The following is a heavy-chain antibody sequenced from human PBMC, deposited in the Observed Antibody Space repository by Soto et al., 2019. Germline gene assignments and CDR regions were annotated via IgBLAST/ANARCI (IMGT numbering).Heavy chain of an antibody. CDR2: IYYMGRT. J-gene: IGHJ4*02. CDR1: SISTYY. D-gene: IGHD1-7*01. Sequence: PSETLSLTCTVDSISTYYWNWIRQPPGKGLEWIGYIYYMGRTNYNSSLKSRVTMSIDTSKNQFSLKLSSVTAADTAVYYCARRYGTTFDYWGQGTLVTVSS. CDR3: ARRYGTTFDY. V-gene: IGHV4-59*01.